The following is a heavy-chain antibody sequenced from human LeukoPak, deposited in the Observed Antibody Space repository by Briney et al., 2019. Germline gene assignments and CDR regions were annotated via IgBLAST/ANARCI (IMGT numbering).Heavy chain of an antibody. CDR2: ISNSGTIM. CDR1: GFIFSSYW. D-gene: IGHD2-8*02. CDR3: TLVPLG. V-gene: IGHV3-48*04. Sequence: PGGSLRLSCAASGFIFSSYWMSWVRQAPGKGLEWISYISNSGTIMYYADSVKGRFTISRDDAKSSLYLQLNSLRAEDTAVYYCTLVPLGWGQGTLVTVSS. J-gene: IGHJ4*02.